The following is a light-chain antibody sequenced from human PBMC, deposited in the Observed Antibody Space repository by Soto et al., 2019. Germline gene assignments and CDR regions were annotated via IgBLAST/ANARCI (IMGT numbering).Light chain of an antibody. CDR1: QSVSSY. J-gene: IGKJ1*01. CDR2: GAS. V-gene: IGKV3-20*01. CDR3: QQYGSSPWT. Sequence: EIGLTQSPGTLSLSPGERATLSCRASQSVSSYLAWYQQKPGQAPRLLIYGASSRATGIPDRFSGSGSGTDFTLTISRLEPEDFAVYYCQQYGSSPWTFGQGTKVDIK.